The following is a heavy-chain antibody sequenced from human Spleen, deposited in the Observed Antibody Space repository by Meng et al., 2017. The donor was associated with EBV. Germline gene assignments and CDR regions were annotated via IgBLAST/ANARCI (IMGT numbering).Heavy chain of an antibody. CDR1: GGSVSASNW. J-gene: IGHJ5*01. CDR2: VHHDGST. D-gene: IGHD4-17*01. Sequence: QLQRQGSGPGLVKPSGTLSLTCAVCGGSVSASNWWRWVRQPPGKGLEWIGEVHHDGSTNYNASLKSRVSISVEKSKNQFSLDMTSVTAADTAVYYCARADGDANWFDPWGQGTLVTVSS. V-gene: IGHV4-4*02. CDR3: ARADGDANWFDP.